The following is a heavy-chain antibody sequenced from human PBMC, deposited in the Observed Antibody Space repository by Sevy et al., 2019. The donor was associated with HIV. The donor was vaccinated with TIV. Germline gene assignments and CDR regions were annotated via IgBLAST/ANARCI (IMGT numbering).Heavy chain of an antibody. V-gene: IGHV3-33*01. D-gene: IGHD6-13*01. CDR3: ARGSGYSSSPYGMDV. CDR2: IWYDGSNK. CDR1: GFTFSSYG. Sequence: GGSLRLSCAASGFTFSSYGMHWVRQAPGKGLEWVAVIWYDGSNKHYADSVKGRFTISRDNSKNTLYLQMNSLRAEDTAVYDCARGSGYSSSPYGMDVWGQGTTVTVSS. J-gene: IGHJ6*02.